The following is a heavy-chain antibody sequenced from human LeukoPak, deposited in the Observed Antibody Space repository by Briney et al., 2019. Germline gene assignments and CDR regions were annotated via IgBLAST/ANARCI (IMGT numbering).Heavy chain of an antibody. D-gene: IGHD6-6*01. CDR1: SGSMNKYQ. V-gene: IGHV4-4*07. CDR3: ARGVEYSRSSDNILFEY. J-gene: IGHJ4*02. Sequence: PSETLPLTCTVSSGSMNKYQWNWIRQSAGKGLEWIGRIYATGNTDYNSSLKGRITMSLDTSKTQFSLKLTSVSAADTAVYYCARGVEYSRSSDNILFEYWGQGSLVIVSS. CDR2: IYATGNT.